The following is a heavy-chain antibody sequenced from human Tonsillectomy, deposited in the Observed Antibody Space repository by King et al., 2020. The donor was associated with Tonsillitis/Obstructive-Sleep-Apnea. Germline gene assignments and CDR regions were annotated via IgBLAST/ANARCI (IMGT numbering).Heavy chain of an antibody. CDR3: ARQEVVATTPFDP. J-gene: IGHJ5*02. Sequence: QLVQSGAEVKKPGESLKISCKGSGYSFTSYWIGGVRQMPGKGLEWMGIIYPGDSDTIYSPSFQGQVTISADKSISTAYLQWSSLKASDTAMYYCARQEVVATTPFDPWGQGTLVTVSS. D-gene: IGHD5-12*01. CDR2: IYPGDSDT. V-gene: IGHV5-51*01. CDR1: GYSFTSYW.